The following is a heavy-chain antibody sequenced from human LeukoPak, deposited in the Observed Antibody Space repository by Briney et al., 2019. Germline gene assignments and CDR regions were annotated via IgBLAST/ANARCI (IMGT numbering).Heavy chain of an antibody. Sequence: PGRSLRLSCAASGFTFSSYGMHWVRQAPGKGLEWVAVIWYDGSNKYCADSVKGRFTISRDNSKNTLYLQMNSLRAEDTAVYYCAREVGAFDIWGQGTMVTVSS. CDR1: GFTFSSYG. D-gene: IGHD1-26*01. CDR3: AREVGAFDI. J-gene: IGHJ3*02. V-gene: IGHV3-33*01. CDR2: IWYDGSNK.